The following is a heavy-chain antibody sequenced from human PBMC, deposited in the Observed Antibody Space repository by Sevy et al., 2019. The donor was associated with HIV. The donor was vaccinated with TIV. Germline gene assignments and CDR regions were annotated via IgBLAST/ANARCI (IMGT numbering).Heavy chain of an antibody. CDR2: INSDGRST. Sequence: GGSLRLSCTASGFTFSIFWMHWVRQAPGKGLVWVSHINSDGRSTTYADSVKGRFTISRDNAKNTLYLQMNSLGDEDTAVYFWARDKIYGMDVWGQGTTVTVSS. CDR1: GFTFSIFW. CDR3: ARDKIYGMDV. V-gene: IGHV3-74*01. J-gene: IGHJ6*02.